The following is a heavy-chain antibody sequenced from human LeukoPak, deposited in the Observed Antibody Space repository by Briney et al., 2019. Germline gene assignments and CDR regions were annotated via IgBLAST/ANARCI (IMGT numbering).Heavy chain of an antibody. V-gene: IGHV4-61*01. CDR3: ARGEYGLFDY. CDR1: GGSRGGGSEG. Sequence: TLSLXCTVSGGSRGGGSEGWGWNRPRTGKGPVGFGYIYYSGSTKYNLSLKSRGTISVDTSKNPLSLKLSSVTAADTAVYYCARGEYGLFDYWGQGTLVTVSS. J-gene: IGHJ4*02. D-gene: IGHD2/OR15-2a*01. CDR2: IYYSGST.